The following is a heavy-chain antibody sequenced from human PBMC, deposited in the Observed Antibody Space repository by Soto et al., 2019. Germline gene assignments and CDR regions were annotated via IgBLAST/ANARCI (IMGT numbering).Heavy chain of an antibody. V-gene: IGHV4-39*01. CDR2: TYYNGNA. J-gene: IGHJ1*01. CDR1: GGSIDRSNYY. D-gene: IGHD2-2*01. CDR3: FFHFVAVVLKLCAY. Sequence: PSETLSLTCNVSGGSIDRSNYYWDWLRQPPGKGLEWIGTTYYNGNAYYNPSLKSRVSMSVDTSRNQFSLRLVSVTAADTAVYYCFFHFVAVVLKLCAYWGQGSLVPVSS.